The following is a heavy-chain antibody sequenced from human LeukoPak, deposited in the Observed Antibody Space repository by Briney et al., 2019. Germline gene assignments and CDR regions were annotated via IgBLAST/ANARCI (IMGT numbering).Heavy chain of an antibody. V-gene: IGHV4-34*01. CDR2: INHSGTT. Sequence: SETLSLTCVVYGGSFSGYYWSWVRQPPGKGLEWIGEINHSGTTNYNPSLKSRLTISVDTPKNQFSLNLSSVTAADTAVYYCAGSGPLLSDTSRYYFDSWGQGALVTVSS. J-gene: IGHJ4*02. CDR1: GGSFSGYY. D-gene: IGHD6-25*01. CDR3: AGSGPLLSDTSRYYFDS.